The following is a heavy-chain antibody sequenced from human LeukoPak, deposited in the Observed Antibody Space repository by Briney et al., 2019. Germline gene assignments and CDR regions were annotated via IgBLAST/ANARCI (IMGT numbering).Heavy chain of an antibody. CDR3: ARDLYSSGWGYFDY. J-gene: IGHJ4*03. V-gene: IGHV4-38-2*02. CDR2: IYHSGST. D-gene: IGHD6-19*01. CDR1: GYSISGGYY. Sequence: PSETLSLTCTISGYSISGGYYWGWIRQPPGKGLEWIGSIYHSGSTYYNPSLKSRVTISLDTSENQFSLKLSSVTAADTAVYYCARDLYSSGWGYFDYWGQGTLVTVSS.